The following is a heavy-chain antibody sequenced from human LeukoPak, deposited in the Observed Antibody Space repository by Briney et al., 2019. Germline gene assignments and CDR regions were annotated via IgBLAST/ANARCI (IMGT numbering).Heavy chain of an antibody. V-gene: IGHV3-7*03. J-gene: IGHJ4*02. CDR2: IKQDGSEK. CDR1: GFTFSSYW. D-gene: IGHD6-19*01. CDR3: ARDGYSSGWYSYYFDY. Sequence: GGSLRLSCAASGFTFSSYWMSWVRQAPGKGLEWVANIKQDGSEKYYVDSVKGRFTISRDNAKNSLYLQMNSLRAEDTAVYYCARDGYSSGWYSYYFDYWGQETLVTVSS.